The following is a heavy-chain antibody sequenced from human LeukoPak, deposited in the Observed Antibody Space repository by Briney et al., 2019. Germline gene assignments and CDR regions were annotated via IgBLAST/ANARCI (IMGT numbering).Heavy chain of an antibody. D-gene: IGHD2-21*02. CDR2: ISACNGNT. J-gene: IGHJ5*02. V-gene: IGHV1-18*01. CDR3: ARVSDCGGDCTAGANWFDP. CDR1: GYMFTNYG. Sequence: ASVTVSFKASGYMFTNYGISWVRQAPGQGLEWMGWISACNGNTNYAQKFQGRVTMTTDTSTNTAYMELRSLRSDDTAVYYCARVSDCGGDCTAGANWFDPWGQGTLVTVSS.